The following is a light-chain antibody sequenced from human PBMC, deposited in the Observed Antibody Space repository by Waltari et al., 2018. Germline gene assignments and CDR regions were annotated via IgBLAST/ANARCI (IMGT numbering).Light chain of an antibody. J-gene: IGLJ1*01. CDR3: CSYASDNAYV. CDR1: SSDVGAYIY. V-gene: IGLV2-14*03. Sequence: QSALTQPASVSGSPGQSITISCTGTSSDVGAYIYVSWYTQYQGKAPKLLSYDVNKRPSGVSQRLSGSKSGNTASLTISGLQAEDEADYYCCSYASDNAYVFGTGTKVTVL. CDR2: DVN.